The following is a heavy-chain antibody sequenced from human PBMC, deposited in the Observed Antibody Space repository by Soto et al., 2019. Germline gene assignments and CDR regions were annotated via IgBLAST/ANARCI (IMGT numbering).Heavy chain of an antibody. Sequence: QVQLVESGGGLVKPGGSLRLSCAASGFTFSDFYMSWFRQAPGKGLEWVSYISSSSAYTNYADSVKGRFTISRDNAKNSPYLQMNSLRAEDTAVYYCARDIVVIPTARPNDAFDIWGQGTMVTVSS. CDR1: GFTFSDFY. CDR3: ARDIVVIPTARPNDAFDI. V-gene: IGHV3-11*05. J-gene: IGHJ3*02. D-gene: IGHD2-2*02. CDR2: ISSSSAYT.